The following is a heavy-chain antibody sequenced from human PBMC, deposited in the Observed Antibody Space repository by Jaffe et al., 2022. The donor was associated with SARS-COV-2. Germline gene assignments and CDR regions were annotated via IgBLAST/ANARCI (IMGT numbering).Heavy chain of an antibody. V-gene: IGHV1-46*01. D-gene: IGHD6-13*01. J-gene: IGHJ4*02. CDR3: ARGSSWYVQYFDS. CDR2: INPSGGGT. CDR1: GYTFARYY. Sequence: QVQLVQSGAEVKQPGASVKVSCKASGYTFARYYVHWVRQAPGQGLEWMGIINPSGGGTIYAPKFQDRVTMTIDTSTNTASMELSSLRSEDTAIFFCARGSSWYVQYFDSWGQGTLVIVSS.